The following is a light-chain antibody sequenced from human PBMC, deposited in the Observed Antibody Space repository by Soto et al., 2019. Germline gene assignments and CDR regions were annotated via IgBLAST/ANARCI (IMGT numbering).Light chain of an antibody. CDR2: WAT. J-gene: IGKJ4*01. CDR3: HQYFRSPIT. V-gene: IGKV4-1*01. CDR1: QSVFSNSNNRNH. Sequence: DIVMTQSPDSLAVSLGERATIKCKSSQSVFSNSNNRNHLSWYQQKPGQPPKLLIYWATTRESGVPDRFSGSGSGTDFTLTVSGLQAEDVAIYYCHQYFRSPITFGGGTKVEIK.